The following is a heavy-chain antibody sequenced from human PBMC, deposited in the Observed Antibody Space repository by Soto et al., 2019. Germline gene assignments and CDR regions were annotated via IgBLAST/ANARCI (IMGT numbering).Heavy chain of an antibody. D-gene: IGHD6-6*01. CDR1: GGTFSSYA. CDR2: IIPIFGTA. CDR3: ASAFYSSSRGYYYFDY. Sequence: QVQLVQSGAEVKKPASSLKVSCKASGGTFSSYAISWVRQAPGQGLEWMGGIIPIFGTANYAQKFQGRVTITADKSTSTAYMELSSLRSEDTAVYYCASAFYSSSRGYYYFDYWGQGTLVTVSS. J-gene: IGHJ4*02. V-gene: IGHV1-69*06.